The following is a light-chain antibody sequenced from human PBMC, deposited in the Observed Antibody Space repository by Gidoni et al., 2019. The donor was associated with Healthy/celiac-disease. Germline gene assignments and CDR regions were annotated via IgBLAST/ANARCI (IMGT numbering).Light chain of an antibody. J-gene: IGKJ2*01. V-gene: IGKV1-39*01. CDR3: QQSYSTPYT. Sequence: DIQMTQSPSSLSASVGDRVTITCRASQSISSYLNWYQQKPGKAPKLPIYAASSLQSGVPSRFSGSGSGTDFTLTISSLQPGDVATYYWQQSYSTPYTFGPGTKLEIK. CDR2: AAS. CDR1: QSISSY.